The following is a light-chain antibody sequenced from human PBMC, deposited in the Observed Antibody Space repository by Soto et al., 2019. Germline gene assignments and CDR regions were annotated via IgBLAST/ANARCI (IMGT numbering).Light chain of an antibody. Sequence: QSVLTQPASVSGSPGQSITISCTGTSSDVGGYNYVSWYQQHPGKAPKLMIYEVSNRPSGVSNRFSGSKSGNTASLTISGRQADDEEDYYCSSSTSSSPPVVFGGGTKLTVL. V-gene: IGLV2-14*01. J-gene: IGLJ2*01. CDR3: SSSTSSSPPVV. CDR2: EVS. CDR1: SSDVGGYNY.